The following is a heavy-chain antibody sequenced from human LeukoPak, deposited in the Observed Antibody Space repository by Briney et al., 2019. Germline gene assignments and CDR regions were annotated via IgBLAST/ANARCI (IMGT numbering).Heavy chain of an antibody. J-gene: IGHJ6*03. CDR3: ASWNYLKYYMDV. V-gene: IGHV4-59*01. CDR2: IYYSGST. CDR1: GGSISSYY. Sequence: SETLSLTCTVSGGSISSYYWSWIRQPPGKGLEWIGYIYYSGSTNYNPSLKSRVTISVDTSKNQFSLKLSSVTAADTAVYYCASWNYLKYYMDVWGKGTTITVSS. D-gene: IGHD1-7*01.